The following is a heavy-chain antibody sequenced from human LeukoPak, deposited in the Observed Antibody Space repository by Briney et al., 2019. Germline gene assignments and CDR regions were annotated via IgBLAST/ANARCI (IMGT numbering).Heavy chain of an antibody. CDR3: AHRRYRSGRWDFGDFDY. V-gene: IGHV2-5*02. Sequence: SGPTLVKPTQTLTLTCTFSGFSLTTSGVGVGWIRQPPGKALEWLAVIYWDNDKRYSPSLKSRLTITKDTSKNQVVLTLANMDAVDTGTYYCAHRRYRSGRWDFGDFDYWGQGTLVTVSS. J-gene: IGHJ4*02. CDR1: GFSLTTSGVG. CDR2: IYWDNDK. D-gene: IGHD3-10*01.